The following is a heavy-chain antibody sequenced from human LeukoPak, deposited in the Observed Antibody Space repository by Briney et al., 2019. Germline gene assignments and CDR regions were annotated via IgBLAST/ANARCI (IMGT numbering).Heavy chain of an antibody. CDR1: GFTFSSYS. V-gene: IGHV3-48*01. J-gene: IGHJ3*02. D-gene: IGHD5-24*01. CDR2: ISSSSSTI. Sequence: PGGSLRLSCAASGFTFSSYSMNWVRQAPGKGLEWVSYISSSSSTIYYADSVKGRFTISRDNAKNSLYLQMNSLRAEDTAVYYCARARASPDGPLGDAFDIWGQGTMVTVSS. CDR3: ARARASPDGPLGDAFDI.